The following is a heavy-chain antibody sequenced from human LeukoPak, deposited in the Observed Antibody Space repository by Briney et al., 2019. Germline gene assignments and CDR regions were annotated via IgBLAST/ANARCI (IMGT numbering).Heavy chain of an antibody. Sequence: PGGSLRLSCAASGFTFSSYSMNWVRQAPGKGLEWVSSISSSSSYIYYADSVKGRFTISRDNAKNSLYLQMNSLRAEDTAVYYCARSPLRYFAHDAFDIWGKGKMVTVFS. CDR1: GFTFSSYS. D-gene: IGHD3-9*01. CDR2: ISSSSSYI. CDR3: ARSPLRYFAHDAFDI. V-gene: IGHV3-21*01. J-gene: IGHJ3*02.